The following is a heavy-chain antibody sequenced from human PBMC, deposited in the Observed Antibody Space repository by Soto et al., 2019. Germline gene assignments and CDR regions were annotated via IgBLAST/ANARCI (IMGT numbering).Heavy chain of an antibody. J-gene: IGHJ6*03. V-gene: IGHV4-59*01. Sequence: SETLSLTCTVSGGSISSYYWSWIRQPPGKGLEWIGYIYYSGSTNYNPSLKSRVTISVDTSKNQFSLKLSSVTAADTAVYYCARGPDFWSGYLPGVYYMDVWGKGTTVTVSS. CDR3: ARGPDFWSGYLPGVYYMDV. CDR1: GGSISSYY. CDR2: IYYSGST. D-gene: IGHD3-3*01.